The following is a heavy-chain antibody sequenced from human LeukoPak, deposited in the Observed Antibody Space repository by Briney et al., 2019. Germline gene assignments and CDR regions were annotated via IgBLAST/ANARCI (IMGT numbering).Heavy chain of an antibody. J-gene: IGHJ6*04. D-gene: IGHD3-10*01. Sequence: SETLSLTCTVSGGSISSGDYYWSWIRQPPGKGLEWIGYIYYSGSTYYNPSLKSRVTISVDTSKNQFSLKLSSVTAADTAVYYCARVTITTVRGVPSPRNYYYYGMDVWGKGTTVTVSS. CDR1: GGSISSGDYY. V-gene: IGHV4-30-4*01. CDR2: IYYSGST. CDR3: ARVTITTVRGVPSPRNYYYYGMDV.